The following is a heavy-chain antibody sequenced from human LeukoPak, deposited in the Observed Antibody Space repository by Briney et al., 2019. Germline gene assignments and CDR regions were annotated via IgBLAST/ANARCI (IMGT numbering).Heavy chain of an antibody. J-gene: IGHJ4*02. CDR3: ARSPESGYYEYYFDY. V-gene: IGHV1-69*06. D-gene: IGHD3-22*01. Sequence: SVTVSCKASGGTFSSYAISWVRQAPGQGLEWMGGIIPIFGTANYAQKFQGRVTITADKSTSTAYMELSSLRSEDTAVYYCARSPESGYYEYYFDYWGQGTLVTVSS. CDR1: GGTFSSYA. CDR2: IIPIFGTA.